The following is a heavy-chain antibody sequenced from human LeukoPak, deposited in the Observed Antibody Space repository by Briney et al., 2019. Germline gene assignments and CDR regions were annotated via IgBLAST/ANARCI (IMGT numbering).Heavy chain of an antibody. CDR2: IIPIFGTA. CDR3: ASGTTVNWFDP. V-gene: IGHV1-69*06. Sequence: ASVKVSCKASGGTFSSYAISWVRQAPGQGLEWMGGIIPIFGTANYEQKFQGRVTITADKSTSTAYMELSSLRSEDTAVYYCASGTTVNWFDPWGQGTLVTVSS. CDR1: GGTFSSYA. J-gene: IGHJ5*02. D-gene: IGHD1-1*01.